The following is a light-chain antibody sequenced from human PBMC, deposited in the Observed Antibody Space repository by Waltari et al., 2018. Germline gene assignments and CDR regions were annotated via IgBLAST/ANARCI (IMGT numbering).Light chain of an antibody. J-gene: IGKJ2*01. CDR2: LAS. CDR3: MQARQTPDT. CDR1: PSLLYSNGYNY. V-gene: IGKV2-28*01. Sequence: DIVMTQSPLSLPVTPGEPASISCRFSPSLLYSNGYNYLDWYLQKPGQSPQLLIYLASHRASGVPDRFSGSGSGTDFTLKISRVEAEDVGIYYCMQARQTPDTFGQGTKLEIK.